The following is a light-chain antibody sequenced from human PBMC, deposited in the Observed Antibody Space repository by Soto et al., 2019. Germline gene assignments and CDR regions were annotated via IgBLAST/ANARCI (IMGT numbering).Light chain of an antibody. V-gene: IGLV2-8*01. CDR2: EVS. Sequence: QSALTPPPSASGAPGQTVTISCTGSSSDVGGDNYVSWYEQYPGKASKLMIYEVSKRHSGVPDCLSGSKSGNTASLTGSGLQAEDEADYYCCSYAGINDYVFGTGTKGTVL. J-gene: IGLJ1*01. CDR3: CSYAGINDYV. CDR1: SSDVGGDNY.